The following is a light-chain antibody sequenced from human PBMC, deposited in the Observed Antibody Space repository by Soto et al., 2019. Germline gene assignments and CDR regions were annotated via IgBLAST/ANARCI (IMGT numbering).Light chain of an antibody. J-gene: IGLJ2*01. V-gene: IGLV4-69*01. CDR1: SGHSSYA. CDR3: QTWGTEV. CDR2: LNSDGSH. Sequence: QSVLTQSPSASASLGASVKLTCTLSSGHSSYAIAWHQQQPEKGPRYLMKLNSDGSHSKGDGIPDRFLGSSSGAERYLTISSLQSEDEADYYCQTWGTEVFGGGTKLTVL.